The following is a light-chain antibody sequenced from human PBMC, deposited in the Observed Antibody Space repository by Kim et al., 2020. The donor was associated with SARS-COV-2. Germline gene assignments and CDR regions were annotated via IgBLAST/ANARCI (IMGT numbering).Light chain of an antibody. CDR3: QQYGKSPRN. V-gene: IGKV3-20*01. CDR2: AAS. CDR1: QSVTSTY. Sequence: SPGERATLSCSASQSVTSTYLAWYQHKPGQAPRLLIYAASIRATGIPDRCSGSGSGTDFTLTISRLEPEDFALYYCQQYGKSPRNFGQGTKVDIK. J-gene: IGKJ2*01.